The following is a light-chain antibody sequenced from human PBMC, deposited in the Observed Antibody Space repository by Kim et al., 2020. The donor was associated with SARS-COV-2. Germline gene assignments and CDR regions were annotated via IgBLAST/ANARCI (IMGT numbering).Light chain of an antibody. J-gene: IGKJ2*01. CDR2: GAS. CDR1: QSVRNN. Sequence: EIVMTQSPATLSVSPGERATLSCRASQSVRNNLAWYQQKPGQAPSLLIFGASTRATGIPARFSGSGSGTEFTLTISSLQSEDFAVYCCQQYNNWPLTFGQGTKLEI. V-gene: IGKV3-15*01. CDR3: QQYNNWPLT.